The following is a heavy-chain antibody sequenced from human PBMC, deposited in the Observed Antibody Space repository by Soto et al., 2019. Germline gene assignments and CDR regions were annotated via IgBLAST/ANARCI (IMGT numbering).Heavy chain of an antibody. CDR1: GDSVTSVSDY. CDR3: ARGVGFGYYYYHMDL. V-gene: IGHV4-61*01. J-gene: IGHJ6*02. Sequence: SETLSLTCTVSGDSVTSVSDYWSWIRQPPGKGLEWIGYIYYSGSADYNPSLGSRVTISIDTSRNQFSLKLTSVTAADTAVYYCARGVGFGYYYYHMDLWGQGTTVTVSS. CDR2: IYYSGSA. D-gene: IGHD3-10*01.